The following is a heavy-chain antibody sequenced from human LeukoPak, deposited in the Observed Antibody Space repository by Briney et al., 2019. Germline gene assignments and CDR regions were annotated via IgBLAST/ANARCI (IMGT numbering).Heavy chain of an antibody. J-gene: IGHJ3*02. CDR2: INPGGGST. Sequence: GASVKVSCKTSGYTFTNYYIHWVRQAPGQGLEWMGIINPGGGSTSNAQKFQGRVTMTTDTSTTTAYMELRSLRSDDTAVYYCARDHSSGYQKYVLDIWGPGTMVTVSS. CDR1: GYTFTNYY. D-gene: IGHD3-22*01. V-gene: IGHV1-46*01. CDR3: ARDHSSGYQKYVLDI.